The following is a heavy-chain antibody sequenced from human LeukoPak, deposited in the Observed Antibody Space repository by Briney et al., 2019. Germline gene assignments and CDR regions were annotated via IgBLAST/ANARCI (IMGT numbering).Heavy chain of an antibody. CDR1: GGSITRGSYY. CDR2: VFTSGNT. CDR3: ARGTGSLFY. Sequence: SETLSLTCAVSGGSITRGSYYWTWIRQPAGKALEWIGHVFTSGNTNYNPSLKGRVTISIETTKSQFSLNLNSVTAADTAVYYCARGTGSLFYWGHGILVTVSS. J-gene: IGHJ4*01. V-gene: IGHV4-61*09. D-gene: IGHD3-10*01.